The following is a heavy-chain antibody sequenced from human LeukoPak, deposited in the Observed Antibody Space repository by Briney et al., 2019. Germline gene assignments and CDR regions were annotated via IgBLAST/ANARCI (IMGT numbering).Heavy chain of an antibody. J-gene: IGHJ2*01. V-gene: IGHV3-48*04. CDR1: GFDFNTYS. CDR2: IGGSDTNV. CDR3: ARPDRGDWYFDL. D-gene: IGHD3-16*01. Sequence: PGGSLRLSCEASGFDFNTYSMNWVRQAPGKGLEWVSYIGGSDTNVYYADSVKGRVTVSRDNAKNSLYLQMNSLRAEDTALYYCARPDRGDWYFDLWGRGTLVTVSS.